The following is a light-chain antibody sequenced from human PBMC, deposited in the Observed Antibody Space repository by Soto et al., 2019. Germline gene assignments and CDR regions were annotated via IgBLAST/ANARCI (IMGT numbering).Light chain of an antibody. J-gene: IGKJ2*01. CDR1: QSVSDW. CDR2: KAS. CDR3: QQYNTLPPYT. V-gene: IGKV1-5*03. Sequence: DIQMTQSPSTLSASVGDRVTLICRASQSVSDWLAWYQQKPGKAPKLLIYKASNLGSGAPSRFSGSGSGTEFNLPISSLQPDDSATYYCQQYNTLPPYTFGQGTKLEI.